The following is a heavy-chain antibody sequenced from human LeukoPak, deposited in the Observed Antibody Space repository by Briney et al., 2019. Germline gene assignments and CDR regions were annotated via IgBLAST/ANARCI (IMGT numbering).Heavy chain of an antibody. J-gene: IGHJ2*01. V-gene: IGHV3-53*01. CDR2: LYSGSDT. CDR3: ARVGDHFHWYLDL. Sequence: GGSLRLSCAASGFTVSTNYMDWVRQAPGKGLEWVSILYSGSDTYYADSVKGRFTISRHSSKNILSLQMNNLRAEDTAVYYCARVGDHFHWYLDLWGRGTLVTVSS. CDR1: GFTVSTNY. D-gene: IGHD2-21*01.